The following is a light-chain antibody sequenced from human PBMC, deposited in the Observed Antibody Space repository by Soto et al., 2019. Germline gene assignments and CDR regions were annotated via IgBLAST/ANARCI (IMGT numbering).Light chain of an antibody. CDR3: QQADRFPLT. CDR1: QGISRW. J-gene: IGKJ4*01. Sequence: DIQMTQSPSYVSASVGDRVTITCRASQGISRWLAWYQLKPGKTPKLVIYDASSVQTGVPSRLSGSGAGTYFTLTISSLQPEDFATYYCQQADRFPLTFGGGTKVEIK. V-gene: IGKV1-12*01. CDR2: DAS.